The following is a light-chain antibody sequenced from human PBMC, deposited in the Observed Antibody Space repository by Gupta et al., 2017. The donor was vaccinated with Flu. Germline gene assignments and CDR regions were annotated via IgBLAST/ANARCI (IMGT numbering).Light chain of an antibody. V-gene: IGKV3-11*01. Sequence: EVVLTQSPATLSVSPGESATLSCRASQDIGTYLAWYQQKPGQAPRLLIFDAFNRATGTPVRFSGRGSGTDFTLTISSLEAEDYGVYHCQERRNWPWTFGQGTKVDIK. CDR3: QERRNWPWT. CDR2: DAF. J-gene: IGKJ1*01. CDR1: QDIGTY.